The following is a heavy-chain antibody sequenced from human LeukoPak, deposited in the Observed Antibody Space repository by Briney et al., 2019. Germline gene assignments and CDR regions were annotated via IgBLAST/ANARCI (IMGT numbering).Heavy chain of an antibody. CDR1: GGSISSGNYY. J-gene: IGHJ5*02. CDR2: IYTSGST. CDR3: ARVLPPMITFGGVIVAYNWFDP. D-gene: IGHD3-16*02. V-gene: IGHV4-61*02. Sequence: SETLSLTCTVSGGSISSGNYYWSWIRQPAGKGLEWIGRIYTSGSTNYNPSLKSRVTISVDTSKNQFSLKLSSVTAADTAVYYCARVLPPMITFGGVIVAYNWFDPWGQGTLVTVSS.